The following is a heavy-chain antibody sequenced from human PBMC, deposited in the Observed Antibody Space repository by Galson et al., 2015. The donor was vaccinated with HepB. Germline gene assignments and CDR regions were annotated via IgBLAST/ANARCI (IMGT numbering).Heavy chain of an antibody. CDR1: GFTFSNAW. CDR2: IKSKADGGTT. V-gene: IGHV3-15*01. CDR3: TRGLAGPGYC. D-gene: IGHD6-19*01. Sequence: SLRLSCAASGFTFSNAWMSWVRQAPGKGLEWVGRIKSKADGGTTDYAAPVKGRFTISRDYSKNTLYLQLNSLKTEDTAVYYCTRGLAGPGYCWGQGTLVTVSS. J-gene: IGHJ4*02.